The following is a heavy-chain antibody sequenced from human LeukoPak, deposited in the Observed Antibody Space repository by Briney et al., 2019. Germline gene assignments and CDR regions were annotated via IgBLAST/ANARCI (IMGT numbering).Heavy chain of an antibody. V-gene: IGHV3-23*01. D-gene: IGHD3-9*01. CDR1: GFTFSSYA. J-gene: IGHJ4*02. CDR3: ARASYDILTGYFDY. Sequence: GGSLRLPCAASGFTFSSYAMSWVRQAPGKGLEWVSGISGSGGRTYYADSVKGRFTISRDNSKNTLYLQMNSLRAEDTAVYYCARASYDILTGYFDYWGQGTLVTVSS. CDR2: ISGSGGRT.